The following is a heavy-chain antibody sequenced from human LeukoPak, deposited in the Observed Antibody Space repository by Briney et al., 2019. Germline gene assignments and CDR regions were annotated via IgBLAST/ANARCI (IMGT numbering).Heavy chain of an antibody. Sequence: SVKVSCKASGAPFRNYALTWVRQAPGQGLEWMGRIVPFLDMTDYAQKFQGRVTFSADKSTSTAYMEVTSLRSDDTAVYYCARADSRGYPAAPWGQGTLVTVSS. J-gene: IGHJ5*02. CDR3: ARADSRGYPAAP. CDR1: GAPFRNYA. D-gene: IGHD3-22*01. CDR2: IVPFLDMT. V-gene: IGHV1-69*04.